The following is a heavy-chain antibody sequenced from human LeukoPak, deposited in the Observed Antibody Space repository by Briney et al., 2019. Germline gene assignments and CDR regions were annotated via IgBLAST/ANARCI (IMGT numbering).Heavy chain of an antibody. CDR1: GSTFSSYW. J-gene: IGHJ5*02. Sequence: GGSLRLSCAASGSTFSSYWMHWVRQAPGKGLVWVSRINSDGSTTTYADSVKGRFTISRDNAKHTLYLQMNSLRAEDTAVYYCARDLDGSGNYHWFDPWGQGTLVTVSS. CDR2: INSDGSTT. V-gene: IGHV3-74*01. CDR3: ARDLDGSGNYHWFDP. D-gene: IGHD3-10*01.